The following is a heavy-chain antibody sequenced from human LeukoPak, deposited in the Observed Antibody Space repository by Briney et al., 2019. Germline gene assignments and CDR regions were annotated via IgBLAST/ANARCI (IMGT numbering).Heavy chain of an antibody. CDR2: VCYSGST. D-gene: IGHD5-18*01. CDR1: GGSVSTSSYC. CDR3: ARSRGGYSYGYLNY. V-gene: IGHV4-39*07. Sequence: SETLSLTCTVSGGSVSTSSYCWGWIRQPPGKGLEWIGSVCYSGSTYYSPSLKSRVTISVDTSKTQFSLKLSSVTAADTAVYYCARSRGGYSYGYLNYWGQGTLVTVSS. J-gene: IGHJ4*02.